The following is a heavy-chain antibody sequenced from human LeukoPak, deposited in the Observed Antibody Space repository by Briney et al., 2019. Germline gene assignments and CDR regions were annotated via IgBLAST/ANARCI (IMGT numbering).Heavy chain of an antibody. CDR1: GFTFSSYG. Sequence: PGGSLRLSCVASGFTFSSYGMHWVRQAPGNGLEWVAVIWYDGNNKYYAGSVKGRFTISRDNSKNTVYLQMNSLRAEDTAVYYCAKYSSSWSQYNWLDPWGQGTLVTVSS. CDR2: IWYDGNNK. J-gene: IGHJ5*02. V-gene: IGHV3-33*06. CDR3: AKYSSSWSQYNWLDP. D-gene: IGHD6-13*01.